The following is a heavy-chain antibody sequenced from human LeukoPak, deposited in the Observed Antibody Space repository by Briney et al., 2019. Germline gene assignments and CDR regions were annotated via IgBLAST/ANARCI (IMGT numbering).Heavy chain of an antibody. CDR3: VRGGAAGSLDY. D-gene: IGHD6-13*01. CDR1: GFSFRTFW. Sequence: GGSLRLSCAASGFSFRTFWMSWVRQTPAKGLEWVATTRHDKNEKLYVDSVKGRFTISRDNVKSSLFLQMNSLRAEDTALYYCVRGGAAGSLDYWGQGALVTVSS. J-gene: IGHJ4*02. V-gene: IGHV3-7*01. CDR2: TRHDKNEK.